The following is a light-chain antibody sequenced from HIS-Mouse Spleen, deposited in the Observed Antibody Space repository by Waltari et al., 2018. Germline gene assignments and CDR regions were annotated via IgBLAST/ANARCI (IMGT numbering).Light chain of an antibody. Sequence: SYELTQPPSVSVSPGQTARITCSGAALPKKYAYWYQQKSGQAPVLVIYEDIERPSGIPERFSGSRSGTMATLTISGAQVEDEADYYCYSTDSSGNHRVFGGGTKLTVL. V-gene: IGLV3-10*01. CDR1: ALPKKY. J-gene: IGLJ2*01. CDR3: YSTDSSGNHRV. CDR2: EDI.